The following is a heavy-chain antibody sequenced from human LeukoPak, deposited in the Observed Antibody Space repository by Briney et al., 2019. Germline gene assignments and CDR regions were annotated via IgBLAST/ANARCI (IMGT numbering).Heavy chain of an antibody. D-gene: IGHD6-19*01. J-gene: IGHJ5*02. CDR1: GFTFSSYA. CDR3: AKVLTSAWYSPILT. CDR2: ISGSGGST. V-gene: IGHV3-23*01. Sequence: QSGGSLRLSCAASGFTFSSYAMSWVRQAPGKGLEWVSAISGSGGSTYYADSVKGRFTISRDNSKNTLYLQMNSLRAEDTAVYYCAKVLTSAWYSPILTWGQGTLVTVSS.